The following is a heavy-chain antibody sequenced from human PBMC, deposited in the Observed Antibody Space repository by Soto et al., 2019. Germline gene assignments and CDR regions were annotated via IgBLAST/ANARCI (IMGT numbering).Heavy chain of an antibody. CDR3: AILTSYIQSQGYYNRNDAFDI. CDR2: TYPGDSDI. J-gene: IGHJ3*02. Sequence: GESLKISCKGFGYNFTNYWIGWVRQMPGKGLEWMAITYPGDSDIRYSPSFQGQVIISADKSISTAYLQWTSLKASDTAMYYCAILTSYIQSQGYYNRNDAFDIWGQGAMVTVSS. CDR1: GYNFTNYW. D-gene: IGHD3-9*01. V-gene: IGHV5-51*01.